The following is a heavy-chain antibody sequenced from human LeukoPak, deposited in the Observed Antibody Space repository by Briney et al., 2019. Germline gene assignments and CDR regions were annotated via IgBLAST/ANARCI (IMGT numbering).Heavy chain of an antibody. CDR3: ARWGSGLDY. J-gene: IGHJ4*02. Sequence: SETLSLTCRVSGASINSGSNYWGWIRQPPGKTLEWIGSIYSSGSTYYNPSLKSRVTISVDTSKNQFSLKLSSVTAADTAVYYCARWGSGLDYWGQGTLVTVSS. D-gene: IGHD2-15*01. CDR1: GASINSGSNY. CDR2: IYSSGST. V-gene: IGHV4-39*07.